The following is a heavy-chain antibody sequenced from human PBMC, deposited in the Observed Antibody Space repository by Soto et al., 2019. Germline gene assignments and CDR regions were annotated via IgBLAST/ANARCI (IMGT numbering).Heavy chain of an antibody. D-gene: IGHD1-1*01. CDR1: GGTFSSHS. V-gene: IGHV1-69*13. J-gene: IGHJ6*02. CDR2: IIPIFGPA. Sequence: ASVKVSCKSSGGTFSSHSINWVRQAPGQGLEWMGGIIPIFGPANFAKKFQGRVTITADESTTTAYMELSSLTSEDTAVYYCATGSFTSTGGRIGYHYNAMDVWGQGTTVTASS. CDR3: ATGSFTSTGGRIGYHYNAMDV.